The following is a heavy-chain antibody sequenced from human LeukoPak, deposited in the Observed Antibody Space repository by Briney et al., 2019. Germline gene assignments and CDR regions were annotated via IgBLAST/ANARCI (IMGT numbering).Heavy chain of an antibody. J-gene: IGHJ4*02. CDR1: VFTFSSSA. CDR2: ISGSGSGVST. Sequence: GGSLRLSCAASVFTFSSSAMSGVREAPGRGLEGVSDISGSGSGVSTYYADSVKGRFPISRDNSKNTLYLQMNSLRAEDTAVYYCAKPGYNRFDYWGQGTLVTVSS. CDR3: AKPGYNRFDY. D-gene: IGHD5-24*01. V-gene: IGHV3-23*01.